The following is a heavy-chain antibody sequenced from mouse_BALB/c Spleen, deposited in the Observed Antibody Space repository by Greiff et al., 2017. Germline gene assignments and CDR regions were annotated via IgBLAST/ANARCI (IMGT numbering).Heavy chain of an antibody. CDR3: ARGDRGGNYDYAMDY. CDR2: ISYSGST. J-gene: IGHJ4*01. Sequence: EVKLVESGPSLVKPSQTLSLTCSVTGDSITSGYWNWIRKFPGNKLEYMGYISYSGSTYYNPSLKSRISITRDTSKNQYYLQLNSVTTEDTATYYCARGDRGGNYDYAMDYWGQGTSVTVSS. V-gene: IGHV3-8*02. CDR1: GDSITSGY. D-gene: IGHD2-1*01.